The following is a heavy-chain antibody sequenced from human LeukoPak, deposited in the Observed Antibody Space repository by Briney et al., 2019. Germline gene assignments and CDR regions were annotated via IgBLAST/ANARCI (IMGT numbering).Heavy chain of an antibody. CDR2: ISPSGSMT. CDR3: ARERDCSGGSCDPHWYFDL. J-gene: IGHJ2*01. Sequence: GGSLRLSCAASGFTFNSYTMSWVRQTPGKGLEWVSAISPSGSMTYYADSVKGRFTISRDNSKKTLYLQMNSLRAEDTAVYYCARERDCSGGSCDPHWYFDLWGRGTLVTVSS. D-gene: IGHD2-15*01. CDR1: GFTFNSYT. V-gene: IGHV3-23*01.